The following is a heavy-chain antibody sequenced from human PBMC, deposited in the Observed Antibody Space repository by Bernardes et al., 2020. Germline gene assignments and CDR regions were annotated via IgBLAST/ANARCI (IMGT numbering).Heavy chain of an antibody. CDR1: GYSFSSYA. CDR3: ARSRDYGDFGGILRGYYFDY. Sequence: GGSLRLSCAASGYSFSSYATTWVRQAPGKGLEWVSAISGSAGSTYYADSLKGRFTISRDNSKNTLYLQMNSLRAEDTAVYYCARSRDYGDFGGILRGYYFDYWGQGTLVTVSS. D-gene: IGHD4-17*01. V-gene: IGHV3-23*01. J-gene: IGHJ4*02. CDR2: ISGSAGST.